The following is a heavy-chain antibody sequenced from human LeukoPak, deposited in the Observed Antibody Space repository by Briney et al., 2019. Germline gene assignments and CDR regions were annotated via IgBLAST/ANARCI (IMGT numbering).Heavy chain of an antibody. J-gene: IGHJ3*02. D-gene: IGHD6-19*01. CDR2: ISSSSSYI. V-gene: IGHV3-21*01. CDR1: GFTFSSYS. CDR3: ARDLIAVAGRDAFDI. Sequence: GGSLRLSCAASGFTFSSYSMNWLRQAPGKGLEWVSSISSSSSYIYYADSVKGRFTISRDNAKNSLYLQMNSLRAEDTAVYYCARDLIAVAGRDAFDIWGQGTMVTVSS.